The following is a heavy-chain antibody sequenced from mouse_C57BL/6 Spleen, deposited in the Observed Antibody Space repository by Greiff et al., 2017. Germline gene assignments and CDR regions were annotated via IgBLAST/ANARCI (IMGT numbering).Heavy chain of an antibody. CDR3: ARGGGSYGNYGYFDY. J-gene: IGHJ2*01. D-gene: IGHD2-1*01. Sequence: EVQLQQSVAELVRPGASVKLSCTASGFNIKNTYMHWVKQRPEQGLEWIGRIDPANGNTKYAPKFQGKATITADTSSNTAYLQRSSRTSEDTAIYYGARGGGSYGNYGYFDYWGQGTTLTVSS. V-gene: IGHV14-3*01. CDR2: IDPANGNT. CDR1: GFNIKNTY.